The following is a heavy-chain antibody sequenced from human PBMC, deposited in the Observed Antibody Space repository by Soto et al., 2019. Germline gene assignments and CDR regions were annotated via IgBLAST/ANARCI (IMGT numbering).Heavy chain of an antibody. CDR1: GDSVSSFGSY. J-gene: IGHJ4*02. D-gene: IGHD3-3*01. CDR3: ARAPVGLDTISYFDY. CDR2: IYYSELT. V-gene: IGHV4-30-4*08. Sequence: PSETLSLTCIVSGDSVSSFGSYWTWIRQRPGKGLEWIGYIYYSELTDYNPSLKSRVAISLDTSRNQFSLQLTSVTVADTAVYFCARAPVGLDTISYFDYWGQGKLVTVSS.